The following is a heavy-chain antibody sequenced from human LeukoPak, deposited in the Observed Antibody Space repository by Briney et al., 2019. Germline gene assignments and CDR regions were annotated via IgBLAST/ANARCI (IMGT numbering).Heavy chain of an antibody. CDR1: GGSISSSSYY. D-gene: IGHD3-10*01. CDR2: IYYSGST. Sequence: SETLSLTCTVSGGSISSSSYYWGWIRQPPGKGLEWLGSIYYSGSTYYNPSLKSRVTISVDTSKNQFSLKLSSVTAADTAVYYCARLRLIWFGELLSYFDYWGQGNLVTVSS. J-gene: IGHJ4*02. V-gene: IGHV4-39*01. CDR3: ARLRLIWFGELLSYFDY.